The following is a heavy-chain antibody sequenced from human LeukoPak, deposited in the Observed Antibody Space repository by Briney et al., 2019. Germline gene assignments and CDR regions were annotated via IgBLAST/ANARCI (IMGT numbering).Heavy chain of an antibody. Sequence: GGSLTLSCAVSGFTFDNYAMSWVRQAPGKGLEWVSSFTGGDGRTHYADSMKCRLTISRDISKNTVYLQMNSLRVEDSAIYYCAKPCRVCGSGTCYFYFDSWGQGTLVTVSS. J-gene: IGHJ4*02. CDR2: FTGGDGRT. D-gene: IGHD2-15*01. CDR1: GFTFDNYA. CDR3: AKPCRVCGSGTCYFYFDS. V-gene: IGHV3-23*01.